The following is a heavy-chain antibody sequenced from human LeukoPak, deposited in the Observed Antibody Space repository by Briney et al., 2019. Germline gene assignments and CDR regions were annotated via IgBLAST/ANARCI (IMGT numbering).Heavy chain of an antibody. CDR3: AKGRGYCTGGSCYSDY. CDR2: ISGSDGST. D-gene: IGHD2-15*01. CDR1: GFTFSSYG. J-gene: IGHJ4*02. V-gene: IGHV3-23*01. Sequence: GGSLRLSCAASGFTFSSYGMHWVRQAPGKGLEWVSTISGSDGSTYYADSVKGRFTISRDNSKNTLYLQMNSLRVEDTAIYYCAKGRGYCTGGSCYSDYWGQGTLVTVSS.